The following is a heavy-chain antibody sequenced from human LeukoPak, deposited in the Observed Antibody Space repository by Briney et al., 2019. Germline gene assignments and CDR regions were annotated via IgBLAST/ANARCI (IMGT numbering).Heavy chain of an antibody. CDR2: INHSGST. J-gene: IGHJ4*02. D-gene: IGHD3-3*01. CDR1: GGSFSGYY. V-gene: IGHV4-34*01. CDR3: ARALEVGAFDY. Sequence: SETLSLTCAVYGGSFSGYYWSWIRQPPGKGLEWIGEINHSGSTNYNPSLKSRVTISVDTSKNQFSLKLSSVTAADTAVHYCARALEVGAFDYWGQGTLVTVSS.